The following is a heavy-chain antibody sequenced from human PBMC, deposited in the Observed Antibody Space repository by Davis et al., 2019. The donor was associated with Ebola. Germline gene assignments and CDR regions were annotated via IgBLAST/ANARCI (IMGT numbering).Heavy chain of an antibody. J-gene: IGHJ4*02. CDR2: IYPGDSDT. CDR1: GYSFANFW. CDR3: ARAPGYCIGSSRTCQFDY. Sequence: GESLKISCKASGYSFANFWIGWVRQMPGKGLEWMGIIYPGDSDTRYSPSFQGQVTMSADKSISTAYLQWSSLKASDTAMYYCARAPGYCIGSSRTCQFDYWGQGTLVTVSS. V-gene: IGHV5-51*01. D-gene: IGHD2-2*01.